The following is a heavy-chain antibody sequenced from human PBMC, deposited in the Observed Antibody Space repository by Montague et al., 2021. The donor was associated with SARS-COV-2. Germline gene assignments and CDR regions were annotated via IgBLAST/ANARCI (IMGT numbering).Heavy chain of an antibody. CDR1: GGSVSSRSQF. V-gene: IGHV4-61*09. D-gene: IGHD2-15*01. CDR2: IYATGSA. CDR3: TRVVVVVPASPAPTLFDP. J-gene: IGHJ5*02. Sequence: TLSLTCTVSGGSVSSRSQFWSWIRQPAGKGLEWIGHIYATGSAKYNPSLESRVTISVDTSNNQFSLRLNSVTAADTAVYYCTRVVVVVPASPAPTLFDPWGQGILVTVSS.